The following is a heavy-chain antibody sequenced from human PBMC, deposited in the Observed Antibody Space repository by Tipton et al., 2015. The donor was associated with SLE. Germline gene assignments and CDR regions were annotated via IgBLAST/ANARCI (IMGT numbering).Heavy chain of an antibody. CDR2: ISYDGSNK. J-gene: IGHJ3*02. Sequence: SLRLSCAVSGFTFSSYPMHWVRQAPGKGLEWVALISYDGSNKYYADSVKGRFTISRDNSKNTLYLQMNSLRAEDTAVYYCARASWGDYEFWSGYYKGGAFDIWGQGTMVTVSS. D-gene: IGHD3-3*01. CDR3: ARASWGDYEFWSGYYKGGAFDI. CDR1: GFTFSSYP. V-gene: IGHV3-30-3*01.